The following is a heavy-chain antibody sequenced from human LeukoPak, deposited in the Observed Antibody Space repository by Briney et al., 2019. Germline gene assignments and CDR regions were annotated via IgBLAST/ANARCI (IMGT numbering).Heavy chain of an antibody. Sequence: GGSLRLSCGASGFSFSSYGMHWLRHASGRGLEWVAFIRYDGSNKDYADSVKGRFTIARDNSKNTLYLEMNSLRAEDTAVYHCAKVRFSDSGRDGLVSWGQGTLVTVSS. V-gene: IGHV3-30*02. J-gene: IGHJ5*01. D-gene: IGHD5-12*01. CDR1: GFSFSSYG. CDR3: AKVRFSDSGRDGLVS. CDR2: IRYDGSNK.